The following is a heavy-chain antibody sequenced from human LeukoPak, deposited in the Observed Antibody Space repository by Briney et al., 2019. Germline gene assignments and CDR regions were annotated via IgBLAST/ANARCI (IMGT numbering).Heavy chain of an antibody. CDR3: AKWSDYANAFDI. CDR2: IYYSQTT. D-gene: IGHD4-17*01. CDR1: GGSISSYY. J-gene: IGHJ3*02. V-gene: IGHV4-59*01. Sequence: SETLSLTCTVSGGSISSYYWSWIRQSPGKGLEWIGHIYYSQTTNYSPSLKSRVTISIDTSRKQFSLKVSSVTAADTAMYYCAKWSDYANAFDIWGQGTMVIVSS.